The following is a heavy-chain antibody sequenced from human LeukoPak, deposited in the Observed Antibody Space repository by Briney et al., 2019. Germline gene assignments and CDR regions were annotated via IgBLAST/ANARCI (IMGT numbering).Heavy chain of an antibody. V-gene: IGHV4-34*01. CDR2: INHSGST. J-gene: IGHJ3*02. CDR3: ARLEADYGDYVAPHAFDI. Sequence: KPSETLSLTCAVYGGSFSGYYWSWIRQPPGKGLEWIGEINHSGSTNYNPSLKSRVTISVDTSKNQFSLKLSSVTAADTAVYYCARLEADYGDYVAPHAFDIWGQGTMVTVSS. CDR1: GGSFSGYY. D-gene: IGHD4-17*01.